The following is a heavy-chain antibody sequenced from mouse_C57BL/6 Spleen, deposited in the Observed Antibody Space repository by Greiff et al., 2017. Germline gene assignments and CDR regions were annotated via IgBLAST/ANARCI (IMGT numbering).Heavy chain of an antibody. CDR1: GYTFTSYW. CDR2: IHPNSGST. J-gene: IGHJ2*01. Sequence: VQLQQPGAELVKPGASVKLSCKASGYTFTSYWMHWVKQRPGQGLEWIGMIHPNSGSTNYNEKFKSKATLTVDKSSSTAYMQLSSLTSEDSAVYYCARRGYGNAGFDYWGQGTTLTVSS. V-gene: IGHV1-64*01. CDR3: ARRGYGNAGFDY. D-gene: IGHD2-1*01.